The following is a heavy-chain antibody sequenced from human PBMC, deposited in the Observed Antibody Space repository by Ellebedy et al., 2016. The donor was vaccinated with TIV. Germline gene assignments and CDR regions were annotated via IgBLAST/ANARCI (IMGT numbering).Heavy chain of an antibody. CDR1: GFTVSRNS. Sequence: PGGSLRLSCVASGFTVSRNSMSWVRLAPGKGLEWVSLIYSGVSIFSADSLKGRFTISRDNSKNTLFLQMNNLRDEDTAVYYCSIGGISTRDYWGTGTQVTVSS. CDR2: IYSGVSI. J-gene: IGHJ4*02. CDR3: SIGGISTRDY. V-gene: IGHV3-53*01. D-gene: IGHD1-1*01.